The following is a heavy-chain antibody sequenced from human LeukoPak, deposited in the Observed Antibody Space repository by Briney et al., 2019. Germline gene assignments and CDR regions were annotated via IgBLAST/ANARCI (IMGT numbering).Heavy chain of an antibody. CDR2: ISSSGSTI. Sequence: GGSLRLSCAASGFTFSSYSMNWVRQAPGKGLEWVSYISSSGSTIYYADSVKGRFTISRDNSKNTLYLQMNSLRAEDTAVYYCARDRIQLWLRGSLFDYWGQGTLVTVSS. V-gene: IGHV3-48*01. J-gene: IGHJ4*02. CDR1: GFTFSSYS. CDR3: ARDRIQLWLRGSLFDY. D-gene: IGHD5-18*01.